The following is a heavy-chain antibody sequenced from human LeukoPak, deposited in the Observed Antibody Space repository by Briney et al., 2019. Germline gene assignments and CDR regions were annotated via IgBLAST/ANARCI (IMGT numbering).Heavy chain of an antibody. CDR2: ISSSGSTL. CDR1: GFTFSDYY. V-gene: IGHV3-11*04. Sequence: GGSLRLSCAASGFTFSDYYMTWIRQPPGKGLEWLSYISSSGSTLDYADSVKGRFTISRDNAKNSVSLQMSSLRAEDTAVYYCARSEKNYDFWTGEDYWGQGTLVTVSS. J-gene: IGHJ4*02. CDR3: ARSEKNYDFWTGEDY. D-gene: IGHD3-3*01.